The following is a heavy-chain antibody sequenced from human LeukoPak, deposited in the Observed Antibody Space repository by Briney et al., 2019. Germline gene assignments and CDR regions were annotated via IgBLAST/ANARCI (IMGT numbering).Heavy chain of an antibody. CDR3: ARGLEDCSGGSCYFSPFDY. D-gene: IGHD2-15*01. Sequence: SETLSLTCAVYGGSFSGYYWSWIRLPPGKGLEWIGEINHSGSTNYNPSLKSRVTISVDTSKNQFSLKLSSVTAADTAVYYCARGLEDCSGGSCYFSPFDYWGQGTLVTVSS. CDR1: GGSFSGYY. CDR2: INHSGST. V-gene: IGHV4-34*01. J-gene: IGHJ4*02.